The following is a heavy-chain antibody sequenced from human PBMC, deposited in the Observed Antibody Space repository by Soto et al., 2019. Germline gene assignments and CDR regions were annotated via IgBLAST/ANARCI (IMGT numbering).Heavy chain of an antibody. CDR2: ISWNSGII. CDR1: GFTFDDHT. CDR3: TKDAHSRSGYFEGLYV. V-gene: IGHV3-9*01. Sequence: DAQLVESGGGLVQPGKSLRISCVASGFTFDDHTMHWVRQAPGRGLEWVSCISWNSGIIGYADSVKGRFTISRDNAKNALCLRRDSLRPEYTDVYYFTKDAHSRSGYFEGLYVWGQGTKVTVSS. D-gene: IGHD3-3*02. J-gene: IGHJ3*01.